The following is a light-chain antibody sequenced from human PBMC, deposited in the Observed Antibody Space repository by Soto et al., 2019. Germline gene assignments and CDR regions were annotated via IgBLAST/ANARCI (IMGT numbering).Light chain of an antibody. CDR2: KAS. J-gene: IGKJ1*01. Sequence: IQMTQSPSTLSAFVGDRVTITCRASQSISIWLAWYQQKPGKAPKLLIYKASNLENEVPSRFSGSGFGTEFTLSISSLQPDDFATYYCQHYNSYPWTFGQGTKVEIK. CDR1: QSISIW. V-gene: IGKV1-5*03. CDR3: QHYNSYPWT.